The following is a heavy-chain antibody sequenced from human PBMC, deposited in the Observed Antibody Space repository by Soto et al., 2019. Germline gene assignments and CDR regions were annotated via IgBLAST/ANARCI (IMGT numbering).Heavy chain of an antibody. CDR2: INSGGST. CDR3: AREYSSSPAWGY. D-gene: IGHD6-6*01. CDR1: GFTVSSYY. J-gene: IGHJ4*02. V-gene: IGHV3-53*02. Sequence: EVQLVETGGSLIQPGGSLRLSCAASGFTVSSYYMSWVRQAPGKGLEWVSLINSGGSTYYADSVKGRFTISRDNSKNTLYLQMNSLRAEDSAVYYCAREYSSSPAWGYWGQGTLVTVSS.